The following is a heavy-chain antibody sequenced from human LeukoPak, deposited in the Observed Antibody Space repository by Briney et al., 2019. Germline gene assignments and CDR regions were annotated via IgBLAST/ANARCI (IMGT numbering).Heavy chain of an antibody. CDR2: IYPGDSDT. CDR1: GYTFTTYW. D-gene: IGHD6-13*01. Sequence: GESLKISCKGSGYTFTTYWIGWVRQMPGKGLEWMGIIYPGDSDTRYSPSFQGQVTISADKSIGTAYLQWSSLKASDTAMYYCARRGHRQAADNAFDIWGQGTMVTVSS. V-gene: IGHV5-51*01. J-gene: IGHJ3*02. CDR3: ARRGHRQAADNAFDI.